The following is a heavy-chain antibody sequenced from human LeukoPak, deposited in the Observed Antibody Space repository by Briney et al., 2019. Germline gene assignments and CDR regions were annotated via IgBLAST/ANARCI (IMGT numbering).Heavy chain of an antibody. J-gene: IGHJ4*02. Sequence: GGSLRLSCAASGFTFSSKSMNWVRQAPGKGLEWVSYITGDSSITYYADFVKGRFTISRDNAKNSLYLQMNSLRDEDTAVYYCASRDYFDYWGQGTLVTASS. CDR2: ITGDSSIT. V-gene: IGHV3-48*02. CDR1: GFTFSSKS. CDR3: ASRDYFDY.